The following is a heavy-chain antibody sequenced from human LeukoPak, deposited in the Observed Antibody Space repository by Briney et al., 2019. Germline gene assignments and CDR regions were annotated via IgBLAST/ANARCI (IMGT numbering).Heavy chain of an antibody. D-gene: IGHD5-24*01. CDR3: ARAVGDGYNLWNWFDP. CDR2: IYYSGST. CDR1: GGSISSSSYY. V-gene: IGHV4-39*01. J-gene: IGHJ5*02. Sequence: SETLSLTCTVSGGSISSSSYYWGWIRQPPGKGLEWIGSIYYSGSTYYNPSLKSRVTISVDTSKNQFSLKLSSVTAADTAVYYCARAVGDGYNLWNWFDPWGQGTLVTVSS.